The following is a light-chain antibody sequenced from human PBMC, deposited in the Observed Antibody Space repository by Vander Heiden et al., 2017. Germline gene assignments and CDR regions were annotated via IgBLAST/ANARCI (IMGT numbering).Light chain of an antibody. V-gene: IGLV3-21*02. CDR3: QVWDTSDHLV. J-gene: IGLJ2*01. CDR2: DDR. Sequence: SYLLPQPPSVSVAPGQTARITRGGESIGSKSVQWYQQRPGQAPVMVLYDDRNRPSGIPERFSGSNSGNTATLTISRVEAGDEADYSCQVWDTSDHLVFGGGTKLTVL. CDR1: SIGSKS.